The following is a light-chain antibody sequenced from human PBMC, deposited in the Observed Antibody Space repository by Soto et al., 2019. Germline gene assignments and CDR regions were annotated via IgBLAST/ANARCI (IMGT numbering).Light chain of an antibody. CDR1: PGIRNV. CDR3: QKYISVFT. Sequence: DIQMTQSPSSLSASVGGRATICCRASPGIRNVLAWYQQKPGKVANLLISAASTLDSGVPSRFSGSGSGTEFTLTISSLQPEDVASYYCQKYISVFTFGQGTRLEIK. V-gene: IGKV1-27*01. CDR2: AAS. J-gene: IGKJ5*01.